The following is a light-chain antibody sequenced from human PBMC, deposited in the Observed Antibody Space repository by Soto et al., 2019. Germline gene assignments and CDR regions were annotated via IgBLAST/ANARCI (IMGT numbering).Light chain of an antibody. CDR1: SSNIVSNS. V-gene: IGLV1-44*01. CDR2: TND. CDR3: AVWDDRRRGWA. J-gene: IGLJ3*02. Sequence: QSVLTQPPSAAGTPGQRITISWSGSSSNIVSNSVNWYRQFAGTAPNLLIYTNDQRPSGVPDRFSGSKSGSSASLAISGLQSEDEADYYCAVWDDRRRGWAFGGGTKLTVL.